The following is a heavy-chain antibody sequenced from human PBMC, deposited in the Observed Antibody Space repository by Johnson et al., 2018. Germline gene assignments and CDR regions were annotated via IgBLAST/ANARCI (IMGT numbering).Heavy chain of an antibody. V-gene: IGHV3-13*01. CDR2: IGTAGDT. CDR3: ARGPARYGYGMDV. J-gene: IGHJ6*02. D-gene: IGHD5-18*01. Sequence: VQLVESGGGLVQPGGSLRLSCAASGFTFSSYDMHWVRQATGKGLEWVSAIGTAGDTYYPGSVKGRFTISRENAKNSLYLQMNSLRAGDTAVYYCARGPARYGYGMDVWGQGTTVTVSS. CDR1: GFTFSSYD.